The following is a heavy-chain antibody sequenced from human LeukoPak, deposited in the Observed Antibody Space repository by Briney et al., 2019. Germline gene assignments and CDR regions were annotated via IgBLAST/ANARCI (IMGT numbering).Heavy chain of an antibody. D-gene: IGHD1-1*01. CDR3: ACRGVRQYYFDS. CDR1: GGSISSSNW. CDR2: IYHSGST. J-gene: IGHJ4*02. Sequence: SGTLSLTCAVSGGSISSSNWWSWVRQPPGKGLEWIGEIYHSGSTNYNPSLKSRVTISVDKSKNQFSLNLSSVTAADTAVYYCACRGVRQYYFDSWGQGILVTVSS. V-gene: IGHV4-4*02.